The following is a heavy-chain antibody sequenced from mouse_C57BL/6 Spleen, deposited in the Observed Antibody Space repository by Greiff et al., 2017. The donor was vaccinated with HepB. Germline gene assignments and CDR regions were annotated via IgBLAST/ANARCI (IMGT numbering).Heavy chain of an antibody. J-gene: IGHJ4*01. V-gene: IGHV5-9*01. CDR2: ISGGGGNT. CDR1: GFTFSSYT. Sequence: EVQLVESGGGLVKPGGSLKLSCAASGFTFSSYTMSWVRQTPEKRLEWVATISGGGGNTYYPDSVKGRFTISRDNAKNTLYLQMSSLRSEDTALYYCARDYYGSSPYYYAMDYWGQGTSVTVSS. D-gene: IGHD1-1*01. CDR3: ARDYYGSSPYYYAMDY.